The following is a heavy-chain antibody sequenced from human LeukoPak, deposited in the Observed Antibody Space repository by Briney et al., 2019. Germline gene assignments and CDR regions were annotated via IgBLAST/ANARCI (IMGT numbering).Heavy chain of an antibody. CDR1: GDSVSSNGAA. CDR2: RYYRSQQWYS. J-gene: IGHJ4*02. Sequence: SQTLSLTCAISGDSVSSNGAAWDWIRQSPSRGLEWLGRRYYRSQQWYSDYAPSVKGRITINADTSQNQFSLHLNSVTPEDTAVYYCGRETDFGVVTNWGQGTLVTVSS. D-gene: IGHD3-3*01. CDR3: GRETDFGVVTN. V-gene: IGHV6-1*01.